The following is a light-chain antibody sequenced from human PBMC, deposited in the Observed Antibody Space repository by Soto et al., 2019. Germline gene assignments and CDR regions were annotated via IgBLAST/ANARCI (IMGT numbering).Light chain of an antibody. Sequence: QSALTQPASVSGSPGQSITISCTGTSSDVGGYNYVSWYQHHPGKAPKLMIYEVSNRPSGVSNRFSGSKSGNTASLTISGLQAEDEADHYCNSYTSSSTLYVFGTGTKVTVL. CDR1: SSDVGGYNY. CDR2: EVS. CDR3: NSYTSSSTLYV. V-gene: IGLV2-14*01. J-gene: IGLJ1*01.